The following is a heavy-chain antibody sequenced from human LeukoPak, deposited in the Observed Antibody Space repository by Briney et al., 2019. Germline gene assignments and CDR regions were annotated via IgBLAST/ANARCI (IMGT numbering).Heavy chain of an antibody. J-gene: IGHJ4*02. CDR3: ARVEGSSSSGGSFDY. V-gene: IGHV1-69*05. CDR1: GGTFSSYA. CDR2: IIPIFGTA. Sequence: ASVKISCKAYGGTFSSYAISWVRQAPGQGLEWMGGIIPIFGTANYAQKFQGRVTITTDESTSTAYMELSSLRSEDTAVYYCARVEGSSSSGGSFDYWGQGTLVTVSS. D-gene: IGHD6-6*01.